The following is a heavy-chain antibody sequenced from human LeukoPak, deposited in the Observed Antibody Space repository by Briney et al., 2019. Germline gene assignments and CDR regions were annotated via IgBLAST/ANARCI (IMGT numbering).Heavy chain of an antibody. J-gene: IGHJ5*02. V-gene: IGHV3-21*01. CDR3: ARDLFTYYYDSSRGAP. CDR1: GFTFSSYS. D-gene: IGHD3-22*01. Sequence: GGSLRLSCAASGFTFSSYSMNWVRQAPGKGLEWVSSISSSSSYIYYADSVKGRFTISRDNAKNSLYLQMNSLRAEDTAVYYCARDLFTYYYDSSRGAPWGQGTLVTVSS. CDR2: ISSSSSYI.